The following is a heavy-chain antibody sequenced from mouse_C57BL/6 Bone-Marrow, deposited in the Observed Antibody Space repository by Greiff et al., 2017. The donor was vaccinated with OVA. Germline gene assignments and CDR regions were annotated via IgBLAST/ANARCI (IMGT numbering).Heavy chain of an antibody. V-gene: IGHV1-50*01. J-gene: IGHJ1*03. Sequence: VQLQQPGAELVKPGASVKLSCKASGYTFTSYWMQWVKQRPGQGLEWIGEIDPSDSYTNYNQKFKGKATLTVDTSSSTAYIQLSSLTAEDSAVYYCARYDGSGYWYFDVWGTGTTVTVSS. CDR3: ARYDGSGYWYFDV. CDR1: GYTFTSYW. CDR2: IDPSDSYT. D-gene: IGHD2-3*01.